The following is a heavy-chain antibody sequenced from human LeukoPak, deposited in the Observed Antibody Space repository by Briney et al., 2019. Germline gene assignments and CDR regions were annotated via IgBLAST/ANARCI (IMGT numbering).Heavy chain of an antibody. D-gene: IGHD3-3*01. J-gene: IGHJ5*02. CDR3: ARDCYDFWSGYLETENWFDP. CDR1: GYTFTSYA. V-gene: IGHV7-4-1*02. Sequence: ASVKVSCKASGYTFTSYAMNWVRQAPGQGLEWMGWINTNTGNPTYAQGFTGRFVFSLDTSVSTAYLQISSLKAEDTAVYYCARDCYDFWSGYLETENWFDPWGQGTLVTVSS. CDR2: INTNTGNP.